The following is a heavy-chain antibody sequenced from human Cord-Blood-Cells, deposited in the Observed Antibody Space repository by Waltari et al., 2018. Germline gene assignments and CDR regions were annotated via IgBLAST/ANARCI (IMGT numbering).Heavy chain of an antibody. CDR1: GFTLGDYA. J-gene: IGHJ3*02. D-gene: IGHD3-22*01. V-gene: IGHV3-49*05. Sequence: EVQLVESGGGLVKPGRSLRLSCTASGFTLGDYAMSWFRQAPGKGMEWVGFIRSKAYGGTTEYAASVKGRFTISRDDSKSIAYLQMNSLKTEDTAVYYCTRARDIVVVITGPDAFDIWGQGTMVTVSS. CDR2: IRSKAYGGTT. CDR3: TRARDIVVVITGPDAFDI.